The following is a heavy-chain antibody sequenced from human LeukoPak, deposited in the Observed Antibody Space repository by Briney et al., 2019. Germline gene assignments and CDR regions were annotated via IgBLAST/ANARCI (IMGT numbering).Heavy chain of an antibody. J-gene: IGHJ4*02. Sequence: GGSLRLSCAASGFTFRNNWMTWVRQAPGKGLEWVSAISGSGGSTYYADSVKGRFTISRDNSKNTLYLQMNSLRAEDTAVYYCAKCGTIFGVVIYLDYWGQGTLVTVSS. CDR3: AKCGTIFGVVIYLDY. CDR2: ISGSGGST. V-gene: IGHV3-23*01. D-gene: IGHD3-3*01. CDR1: GFTFRNNW.